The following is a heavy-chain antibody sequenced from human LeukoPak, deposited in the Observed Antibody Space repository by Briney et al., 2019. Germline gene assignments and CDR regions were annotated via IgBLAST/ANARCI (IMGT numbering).Heavy chain of an antibody. CDR3: ARILSSSWYEYFHH. Sequence: ASVKVSCKASGGTFSNYAISWVRQAPGQGLEWTGAIIPIFGTANYAQKFQGRVTITADESTSTAYMELSSLRSEDTAVYYCARILSSSWYEYFHHWGQGTLVTVSS. CDR1: GGTFSNYA. V-gene: IGHV1-69*13. CDR2: IIPIFGTA. J-gene: IGHJ1*01. D-gene: IGHD6-19*01.